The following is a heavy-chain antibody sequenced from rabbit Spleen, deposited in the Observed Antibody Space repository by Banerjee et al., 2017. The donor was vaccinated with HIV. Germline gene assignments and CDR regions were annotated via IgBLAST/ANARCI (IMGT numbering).Heavy chain of an antibody. V-gene: IGHV1S45*01. Sequence: QEQLVESGGGLVQPGGSLKLSCTASGFSFSNKAVMCWVRQAPGKGLEWIACINAITGKAVYASWAKGRFTFSKTSSTTVTLQMTSLTAADTATYFCARDLVVAIGWNFNLWGPGPSSPS. J-gene: IGHJ4*01. CDR1: GFSFSNKAV. D-gene: IGHD3-3*01. CDR3: ARDLVVAIGWNFNL. CDR2: INAITGKA.